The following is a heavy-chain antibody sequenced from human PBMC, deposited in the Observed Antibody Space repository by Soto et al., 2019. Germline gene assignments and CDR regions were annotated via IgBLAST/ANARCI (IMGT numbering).Heavy chain of an antibody. CDR1: GFNFRTYG. CDR2: TFYDGISK. CDR3: ARDRQQWLTSSLDP. Sequence: GGSLRLSCVASGFNFRTYGMDWVRQAPGKGLEWVANTFYDGISKYYADAVRGRFSVTRDNSKNTLDLQMTSLKEEDTAVYYCARDRQQWLTSSLDPWGQGTLVTVSS. D-gene: IGHD6-19*01. J-gene: IGHJ5*02. V-gene: IGHV3-30*03.